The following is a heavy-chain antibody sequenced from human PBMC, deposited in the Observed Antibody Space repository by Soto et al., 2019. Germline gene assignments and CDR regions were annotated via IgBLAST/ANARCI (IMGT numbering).Heavy chain of an antibody. V-gene: IGHV1-18*01. CDR3: ARDRGIVIVGGTIPDY. Sequence: QVQLVQSGAEVKKPGASVKVSCKASGYTFTSYGISWVRQAPGQGLEWLGWISAYNGNTNYARNLQGRVTVTADTSTTTAYMELRSLRSDDTAGYYGARDRGIVIVGGTIPDYWGQGTLVTVSS. CDR1: GYTFTSYG. D-gene: IGHD1-26*01. J-gene: IGHJ4*02. CDR2: ISAYNGNT.